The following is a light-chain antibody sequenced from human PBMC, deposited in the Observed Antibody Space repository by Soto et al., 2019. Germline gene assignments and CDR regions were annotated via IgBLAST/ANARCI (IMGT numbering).Light chain of an antibody. CDR1: QNVANY. CDR3: QQYNYWPPT. CDR2: GAS. J-gene: IGKJ1*01. Sequence: EIVLTQSPGTLSLSPGERATLSCRASQNVANYLDWYQQKPGQAPRLLIYGASTRATGIPARFSGSGSGTEFTLTISSLQSEGFAVYYCQQYNYWPPTFGQGTKVDI. V-gene: IGKV3-15*01.